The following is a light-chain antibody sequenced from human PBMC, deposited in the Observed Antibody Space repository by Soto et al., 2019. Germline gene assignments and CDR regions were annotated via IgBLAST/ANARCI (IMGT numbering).Light chain of an antibody. CDR1: QSVSSY. CDR2: DAS. J-gene: IGKJ3*01. V-gene: IGKV3-11*01. CDR3: QQRSNWGFT. Sequence: EIVLTQSPATLPLSPGERATLSCRASQSVSSYLAWYQQKPGQAPRLLIYDASNRATGIPARFSGSGSGTDFTLTISSLEPEDFAVYYCQQRSNWGFTFGPGTKVDI.